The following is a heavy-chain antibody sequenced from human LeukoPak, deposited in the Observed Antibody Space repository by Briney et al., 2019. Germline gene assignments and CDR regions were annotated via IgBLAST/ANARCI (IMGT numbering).Heavy chain of an antibody. Sequence: GGSLRLSCAASGFTFSSYSMNWVRQAPGKGLEWVSSISSSSSYIYYADSVKGRFTISRDNAKNSLYLQMNSLGAEDTAVYYCARIRSEIIVVVAASDAFDIWGQGTMVTVSS. V-gene: IGHV3-21*01. CDR2: ISSSSSYI. J-gene: IGHJ3*02. CDR3: ARIRSEIIVVVAASDAFDI. CDR1: GFTFSSYS. D-gene: IGHD2-15*01.